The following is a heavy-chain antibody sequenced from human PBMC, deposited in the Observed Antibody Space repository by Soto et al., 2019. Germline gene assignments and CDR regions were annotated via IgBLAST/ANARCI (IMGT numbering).Heavy chain of an antibody. CDR2: ISYDGSNK. Sequence: GGSLRLSCAASGFTFSSYGMHWVRQAPGKGLEWGALISYDGSNKYYADCVKGRFTISRDNSKNTLYLQMNSLRAEDTAVYYCAKVQMSYGDRYYYYGMEIWDQGTRVTVSS. D-gene: IGHD4-17*01. CDR3: AKVQMSYGDRYYYYGMEI. J-gene: IGHJ6*02. V-gene: IGHV3-30*18. CDR1: GFTFSSYG.